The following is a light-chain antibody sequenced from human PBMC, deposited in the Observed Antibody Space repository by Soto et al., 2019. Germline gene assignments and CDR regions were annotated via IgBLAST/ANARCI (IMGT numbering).Light chain of an antibody. CDR1: QSISSSY. V-gene: IGKV3-20*01. Sequence: VLTQSPGTLSLSPGERATISCRASQSISSSYLAWYQHKPGQAPRLLIYGASSRATGIPHRFSGSGSGTDFTLTIRRLEPEDCGVYYCQQYGSSPLTFGGGTKVGIK. J-gene: IGKJ4*01. CDR3: QQYGSSPLT. CDR2: GAS.